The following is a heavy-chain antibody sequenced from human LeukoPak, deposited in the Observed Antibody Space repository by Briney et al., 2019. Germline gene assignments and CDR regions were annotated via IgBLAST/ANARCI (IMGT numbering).Heavy chain of an antibody. CDR3: AKDWDVLRYFDWLSPLDY. V-gene: IGHV3-23*01. CDR1: GFTFSSYA. D-gene: IGHD3-9*01. CDR2: ISSSGGST. J-gene: IGHJ4*02. Sequence: GGSLRLSCAASGFTFSSYAMSWVRQAPGKGLEWVSAISSSGGSTYYADSVKGRFTISRDNSKNTLYLQMNSLRAEDTAVYYCAKDWDVLRYFDWLSPLDYWGQGTLVTVSS.